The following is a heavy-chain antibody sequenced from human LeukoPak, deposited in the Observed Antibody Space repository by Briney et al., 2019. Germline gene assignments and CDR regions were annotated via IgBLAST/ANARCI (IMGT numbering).Heavy chain of an antibody. CDR2: TTYDASEK. V-gene: IGHV3-30*04. D-gene: IGHD3-10*01. J-gene: IGHJ4*02. CDR1: GFTFRNYA. Sequence: PGGSLRLSCAASGFTFRNYAMHWVRQAPGKGLEWVAVTTYDASEKDYADSVKGRFTISRDNSKNTLYLQMNSLRPEDTALYFCARDGAGTYLPDYWGQGILVTVSS. CDR3: ARDGAGTYLPDY.